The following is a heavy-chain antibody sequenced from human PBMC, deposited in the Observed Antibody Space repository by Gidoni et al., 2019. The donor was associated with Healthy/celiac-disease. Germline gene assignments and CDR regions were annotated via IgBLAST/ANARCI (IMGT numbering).Heavy chain of an antibody. CDR2: IYYSGST. CDR1: GGSISSSSYY. J-gene: IGHJ6*02. V-gene: IGHV4-39*01. CDR3: ARHPSSGWNYYYYGMDV. Sequence: QLQLQESGPGLVKPSETLSLTCTVSGGSISSSSYYWGWIRQPPGKGLEWIGSIYYSGSTYYNPSLKSRVTISVDTSKNQFSLKLSSVTAADTAVYYCARHPSSGWNYYYYGMDVWGQGTTVTVS. D-gene: IGHD6-19*01.